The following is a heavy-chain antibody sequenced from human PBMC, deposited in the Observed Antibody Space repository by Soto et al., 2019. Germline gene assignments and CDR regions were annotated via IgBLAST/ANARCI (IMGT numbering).Heavy chain of an antibody. CDR3: ARAGYDAFDI. CDR2: ISYDGSNK. CDR1: GFTFSSYA. J-gene: IGHJ3*02. V-gene: IGHV3-30-3*01. D-gene: IGHD2-15*01. Sequence: QVQLVESGGGVVKPGRSLRLSCAASGFTFSSYAMHWVRQAPGKGLEWVAVISYDGSNKYYADSVKGRFTISRDNSKNTLYLQMNSLRAEDTAVYYCARAGYDAFDIWGQGTMVTVSS.